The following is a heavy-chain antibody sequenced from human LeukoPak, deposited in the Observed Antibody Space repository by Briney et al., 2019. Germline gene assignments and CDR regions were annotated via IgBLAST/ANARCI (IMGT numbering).Heavy chain of an antibody. CDR2: IYTSGST. J-gene: IGHJ4*02. CDR3: ARLSCSSTSCYSFDY. CDR1: GDSISTYY. V-gene: IGHV4-4*07. D-gene: IGHD2-2*01. Sequence: SETLSLTCTVSGDSISTYYWSWLRQPAGRGLEWIGRIYTSGSTNYNPSLQSRVTMSVDTSNNQFCLKLSSVTAADTAVYYCARLSCSSTSCYSFDYWGQGTLVTVSS.